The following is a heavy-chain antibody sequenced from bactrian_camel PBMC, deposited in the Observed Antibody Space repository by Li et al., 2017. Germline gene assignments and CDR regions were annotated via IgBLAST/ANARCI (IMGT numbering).Heavy chain of an antibody. CDR3: VRDYGNYDWTLGS. V-gene: IGHV3S54*01. J-gene: IGHJ4*01. CDR2: IDTGVGNT. D-gene: IGHD4*01. CDR1: GYITSSNC. Sequence: QVQLVESGGGSVQAGGSLRLSCSASGYITSSNCMRWFRQAPGKEREGVAGIDTGVGNTYYADSVKGRFTISRDHSKITVYLQMNSLKPEDTALYYCVRDYGNYDWTLGSWGQGTQVTVS.